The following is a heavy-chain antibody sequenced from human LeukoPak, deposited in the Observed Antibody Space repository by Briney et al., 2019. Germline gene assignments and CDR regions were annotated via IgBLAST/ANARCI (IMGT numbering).Heavy chain of an antibody. CDR1: GGSFSGYY. Sequence: SETLSLTCAVYGGSFSGYYWSWIRQPPGKGLEWIGEINHSGSTNYNPSLKSRVTISVDTSKNQFSLKLSSVTAADTAVYYCARLLAPAYYYGSGSITRGWLDYWGQGTLVTVSS. V-gene: IGHV4-34*01. J-gene: IGHJ4*02. CDR2: INHSGST. CDR3: ARLLAPAYYYGSGSITRGWLDY. D-gene: IGHD3-10*01.